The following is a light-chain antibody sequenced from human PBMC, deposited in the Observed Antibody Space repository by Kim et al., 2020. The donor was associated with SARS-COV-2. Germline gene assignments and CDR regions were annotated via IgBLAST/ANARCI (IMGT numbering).Light chain of an antibody. CDR2: DVT. V-gene: IGLV2-14*03. CDR3: SSYARGSTLV. J-gene: IGLJ3*02. Sequence: QSVLTQPASVSGSPGQSITISCTGSSSDIGAYNYVSWYQQDPGKAPKLIIYDVTRRPAGISNRFSGSKSGNTASLTLSGLQAEDEADYYCSSYARGSTLVFGGGTQLTVL. CDR1: SSDIGAYNY.